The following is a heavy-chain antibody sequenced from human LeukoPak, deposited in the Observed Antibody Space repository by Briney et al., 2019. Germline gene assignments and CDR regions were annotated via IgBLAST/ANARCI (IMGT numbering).Heavy chain of an antibody. Sequence: GGSLRLSCAASGFTFSSYSMNWVRQAPGKGLEWVSYISSSSSTIYYADSVKGRFTISRDNAKNSLYLQVNSLRAEDTAVYYCARVNVVVPAAIRKFDYWGQGTLVTVSS. V-gene: IGHV3-48*01. CDR3: ARVNVVVPAAIRKFDY. CDR2: ISSSSSTI. D-gene: IGHD2-2*02. CDR1: GFTFSSYS. J-gene: IGHJ4*02.